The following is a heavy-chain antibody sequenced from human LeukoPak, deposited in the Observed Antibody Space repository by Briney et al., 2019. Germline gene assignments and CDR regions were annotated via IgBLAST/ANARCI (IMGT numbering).Heavy chain of an antibody. Sequence: TSETLSLTCAVYGGSFSGYYWSWIRQPPGKGLEWIGEINHSGSTNYNPSLKSRVTISVDKSKNQFSLKLSSVTAADTAVYYCARDSDECFDIWGQGTMVTVSS. D-gene: IGHD3-3*01. V-gene: IGHV4-34*01. CDR1: GGSFSGYY. CDR3: ARDSDECFDI. J-gene: IGHJ3*02. CDR2: INHSGST.